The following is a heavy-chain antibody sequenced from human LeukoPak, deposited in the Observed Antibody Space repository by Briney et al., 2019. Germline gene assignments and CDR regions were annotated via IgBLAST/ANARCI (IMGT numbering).Heavy chain of an antibody. Sequence: GGSLRLSCAASGFTFSSNSMSWVRQAPGKGLEWVSSISSSSAYIYYADSVKGRFTISRDNAKNSLCLQMNSLRDEDTAVYYCARDSPYWYFDLWGRGTLVTVSS. CDR3: ARDSPYWYFDL. CDR1: GFTFSSNS. CDR2: ISSSSAYI. J-gene: IGHJ2*01. V-gene: IGHV3-21*06.